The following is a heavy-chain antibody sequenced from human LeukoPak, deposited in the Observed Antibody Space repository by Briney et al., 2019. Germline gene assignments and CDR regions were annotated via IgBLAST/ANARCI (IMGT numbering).Heavy chain of an antibody. CDR1: GYTFTSYD. V-gene: IGHV1-8*01. J-gene: IGHJ5*02. Sequence: ASVKVSFKSSGYTFTSYDINWVRQATGQGLEWMGWMNPNSGNTGYAQKYQGRVNMTRNTSISTAYMELSSLRSEDTAVYYCARDLQHMNWFDPWGQGTLVTVSS. CDR3: ARDLQHMNWFDP. CDR2: MNPNSGNT.